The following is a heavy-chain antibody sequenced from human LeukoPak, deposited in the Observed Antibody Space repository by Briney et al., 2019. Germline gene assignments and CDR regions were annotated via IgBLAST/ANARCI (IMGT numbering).Heavy chain of an antibody. J-gene: IGHJ4*02. CDR3: ARVDGSGSYLLH. V-gene: IGHV4-38-2*02. D-gene: IGHD3-10*01. Sequence: ASETLSLACTVSGYSISSGYYWGWIRQPPGKGLEWIGSIYHSGSTYYNPSLKSRVTISVDTSKNQFSLKLGSVTAADTAVYYCARVDGSGSYLLHWGQGTQVIASS. CDR1: GYSISSGYY. CDR2: IYHSGST.